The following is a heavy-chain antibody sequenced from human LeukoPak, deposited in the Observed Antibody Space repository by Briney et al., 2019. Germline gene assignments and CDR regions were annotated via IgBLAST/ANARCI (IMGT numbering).Heavy chain of an antibody. CDR1: GFIFSSYN. D-gene: IGHD2-2*01. CDR3: ARSRGYQLLFNLEVSHLDY. V-gene: IGHV3-21*01. CDR2: ISTASDYI. J-gene: IGHJ4*02. Sequence: PGGSLRLSCAASGFIFSSYNMNWVRQAPGKGLEWVSSISTASDYIYYADSLKGRFTISRDNAKNSLYLQMNSLGAEDTAVYYCARSRGYQLLFNLEVSHLDYWGQGTLVTVSS.